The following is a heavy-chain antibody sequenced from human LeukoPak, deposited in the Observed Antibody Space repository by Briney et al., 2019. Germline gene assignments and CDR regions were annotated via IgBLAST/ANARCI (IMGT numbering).Heavy chain of an antibody. V-gene: IGHV3-21*01. CDR2: ISSSSSYI. J-gene: IGHJ4*02. CDR1: GCTFSSYS. CDR3: ARDLGYDILGVGDY. Sequence: PGGSLRLSCAASGCTFSSYSMNWVRQAPGKGLEWVSSISSSSSYIYYADSVKGRFTISRDNAKNSLYLQMNSLRAEDTAVYYCARDLGYDILGVGDYWGQGTLVTVSS. D-gene: IGHD3-9*01.